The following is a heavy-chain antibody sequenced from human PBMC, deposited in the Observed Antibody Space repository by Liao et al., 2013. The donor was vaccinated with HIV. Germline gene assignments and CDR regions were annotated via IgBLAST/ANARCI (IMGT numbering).Heavy chain of an antibody. Sequence: QLQLQESGSGLVKPSQTLSLTCAVSGGSISSGGYSWSWIRQPPGKGLEWIGYIYHTGSAHYNPSLKTRVTISVDKSKNQFSLKLSSVTAADTAVYYCARTYYYDSSGYYLHYFDYWAREPWSPSPQ. CDR3: ARTYYYDSSGYYLHYFDY. D-gene: IGHD3-22*01. CDR2: IYHTGSA. V-gene: IGHV4-30-2*01. J-gene: IGHJ4*02. CDR1: GGSISSGGYS.